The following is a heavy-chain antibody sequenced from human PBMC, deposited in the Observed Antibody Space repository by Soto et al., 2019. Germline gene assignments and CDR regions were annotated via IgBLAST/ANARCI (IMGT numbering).Heavy chain of an antibody. CDR2: ITGSGGSS. Sequence: GGSLRLSCATSGFTFSSYAMSWVRQAPGKGLEWVASITGSGGSSYHADSVKGRFTISRDNSRSTLLLQMNSLRAEDTALYFCARFPFTARYSDLWRGPPWFDPWGQGILVTVSS. CDR1: GFTFSSYA. CDR3: ARFPFTARYSDLWRGPPWFDP. J-gene: IGHJ5*02. D-gene: IGHD3-3*01. V-gene: IGHV3-23*01.